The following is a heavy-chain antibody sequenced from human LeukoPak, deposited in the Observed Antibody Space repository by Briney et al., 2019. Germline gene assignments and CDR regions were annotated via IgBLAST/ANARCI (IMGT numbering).Heavy chain of an antibody. CDR3: ARAVVEVAATPWFDP. CDR1: GYTFTGYY. Sequence: ASVKVSCKASGYTFTGYYMHWVRQAPGQGPEWMGWIHPNSGGTKYAQEFQGRGTMTRDKSISTAYMELSRLRSDDTAVYYCARAVVEVAATPWFDPWGQGTLVTVSS. CDR2: IHPNSGGT. D-gene: IGHD2-15*01. J-gene: IGHJ5*02. V-gene: IGHV1-2*02.